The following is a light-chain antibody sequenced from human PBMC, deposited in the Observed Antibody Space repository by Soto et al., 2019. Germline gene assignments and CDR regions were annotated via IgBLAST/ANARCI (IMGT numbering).Light chain of an antibody. CDR3: QQYGSSPVYT. CDR2: GAS. J-gene: IGKJ2*01. V-gene: IGKV3-20*01. Sequence: EIVLTQSPGTLSLSPGERATLSCRASQSVSSSYLAWYQQKPGQAPRLLIYGASSRATGIPDRFSGSGSGAYFTLTISRLEPEDFAVYSCQQYGSSPVYTFDQGTKLEIK. CDR1: QSVSSSY.